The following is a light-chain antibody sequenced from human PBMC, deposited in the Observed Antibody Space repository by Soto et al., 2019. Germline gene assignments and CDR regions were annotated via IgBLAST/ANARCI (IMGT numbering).Light chain of an antibody. Sequence: QSALTQPASVSGSPGQSMTISCTGTSSDVGGYNYVSWYQQHPGKAPKLMIYEVSNRPSGVSNRFSGSKSGNTASLTISGLQAEDEADYYWSSYTSSSTPHVVFGGGTKLTVL. CDR2: EVS. J-gene: IGLJ2*01. CDR1: SSDVGGYNY. CDR3: SSYTSSSTPHVV. V-gene: IGLV2-14*01.